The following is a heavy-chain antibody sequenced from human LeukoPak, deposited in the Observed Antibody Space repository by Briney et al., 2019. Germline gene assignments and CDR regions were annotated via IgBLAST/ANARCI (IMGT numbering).Heavy chain of an antibody. CDR1: EFTFSSYA. J-gene: IGHJ6*02. D-gene: IGHD2-15*01. CDR3: VRGYSFGPYGMDV. CDR2: ISDSGGST. Sequence: GGSLRLSCTASEFTFSSYAMHWVRQAPGKGLEYVSAISDSGGSTYYADSVKGRFTISRDNSKNTLYLQMSSLRAEDTAVYFCVRGYSFGPYGMDVWGQGTTVTVSS. V-gene: IGHV3-64D*09.